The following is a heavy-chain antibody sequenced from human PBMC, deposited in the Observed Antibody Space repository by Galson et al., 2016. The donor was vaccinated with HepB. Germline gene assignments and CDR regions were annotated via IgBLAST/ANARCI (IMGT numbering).Heavy chain of an antibody. Sequence: SLRLSCAASGFTFNNYAMSWVRQAPGKGLEWVSGISTSGVNTYHADSVKGRFTISRDNSKNTLFLQMHSLRAEDTALYYCANSYCTGTACYRWHFRGQGTLVTVSP. CDR3: ANSYCTGTACYRWHF. D-gene: IGHD1-1*01. CDR2: ISTSGVNT. V-gene: IGHV3-23*01. J-gene: IGHJ1*01. CDR1: GFTFNNYA.